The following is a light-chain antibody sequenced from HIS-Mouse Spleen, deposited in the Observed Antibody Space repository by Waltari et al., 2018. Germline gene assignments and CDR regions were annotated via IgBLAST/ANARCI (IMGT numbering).Light chain of an antibody. CDR1: TSHVGRYNY. CDR3: SSYTSSSTLWV. CDR2: EVS. Sequence: QSALTQPASVSGSPGQPITISCTGTTSHVGRYNYVSWYQQHPGKAPKLMIYEVSNRPSGVSNRFSGSKSGNTASLTISGLQAEDEADYYCSSYTSSSTLWVFGGGTKLTVL. V-gene: IGLV2-14*01. J-gene: IGLJ3*02.